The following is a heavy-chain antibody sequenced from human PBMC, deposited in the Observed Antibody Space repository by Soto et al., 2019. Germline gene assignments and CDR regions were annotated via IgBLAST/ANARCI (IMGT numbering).Heavy chain of an antibody. D-gene: IGHD6-13*01. V-gene: IGHV3-23*01. CDR1: GFTFSSFA. CDR2: ISGSGDST. Sequence: EVQLLESGGGLVQPGGSLRLSCAVSGFTFSSFAMNWVRQAPRKGLEWVSGISGSGDSTSYADSVKGRFTISRDNSKNTLYLQMHSLGDEDMAVYYCATGGAYSRRMQFYFDYWGQGTLVTVSS. CDR3: ATGGAYSRRMQFYFDY. J-gene: IGHJ4*02.